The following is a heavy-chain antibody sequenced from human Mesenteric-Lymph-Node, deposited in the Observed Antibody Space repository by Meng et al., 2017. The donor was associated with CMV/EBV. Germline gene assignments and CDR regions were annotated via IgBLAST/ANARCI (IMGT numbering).Heavy chain of an antibody. Sequence: SVKVSCKASGGTFSSYAISWVRQAPGQGLEWMGGIIPFFGTANYAQKFQGRVTITTDESTSTAYMELSSLRSEDTAVHYCATVKQPPSNLNWAWKLVRGVIRWFDPWGQGTLVTVSS. D-gene: IGHD3-10*02. J-gene: IGHJ5*02. V-gene: IGHV1-69*05. CDR2: IIPFFGTA. CDR1: GGTFSSYA. CDR3: ATVKQPPSNLNWAWKLVRGVIRWFDP.